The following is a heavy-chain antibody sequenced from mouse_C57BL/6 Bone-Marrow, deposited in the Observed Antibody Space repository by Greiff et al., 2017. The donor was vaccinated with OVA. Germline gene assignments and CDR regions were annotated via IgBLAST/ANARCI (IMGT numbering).Heavy chain of an antibody. Sequence: EVQLQQSGAELVRPGASVKLSCTASGFNIKDDYMHWVKQRPEQGLEWIGWIDPENGDTAYASKFQGKATITADTSSNTAYLQLSSLTSEDTAVYYCTTLRPYYYAVDYWGQGTSVTVSS. CDR1: GFNIKDDY. CDR3: TTLRPYYYAVDY. CDR2: IDPENGDT. V-gene: IGHV14-4*01. J-gene: IGHJ4*01. D-gene: IGHD1-2*01.